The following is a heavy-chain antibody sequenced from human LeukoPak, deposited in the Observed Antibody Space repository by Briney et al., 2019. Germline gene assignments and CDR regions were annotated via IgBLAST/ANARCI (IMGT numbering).Heavy chain of an antibody. Sequence: ASVKVSCKASGYTFTSYAMHWVRQAPGQRLEWMGWINAGNGNTKYSQKFQGRVTITRDTSASTAYMELSSLRSEDTAVYYCARSYGSGSDFDYWGQGTLVTVSS. D-gene: IGHD3-10*01. CDR3: ARSYGSGSDFDY. V-gene: IGHV1-3*01. CDR2: INAGNGNT. J-gene: IGHJ4*02. CDR1: GYTFTSYA.